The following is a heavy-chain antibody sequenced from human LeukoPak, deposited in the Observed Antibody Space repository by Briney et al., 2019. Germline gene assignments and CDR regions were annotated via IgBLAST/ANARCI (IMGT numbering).Heavy chain of an antibody. Sequence: SETLSLTCTVSGGSISSYYWSWIRQPAGKGLEWIGRIYTSGSTNYNPSLKSRVTMSVDTSKNQFSLELSSVTAADTAVYYCARNPGIAAAGTMLFDYWGQGTLVTVSS. CDR1: GGSISSYY. J-gene: IGHJ4*02. D-gene: IGHD6-13*01. V-gene: IGHV4-4*07. CDR3: ARNPGIAAAGTMLFDY. CDR2: IYTSGST.